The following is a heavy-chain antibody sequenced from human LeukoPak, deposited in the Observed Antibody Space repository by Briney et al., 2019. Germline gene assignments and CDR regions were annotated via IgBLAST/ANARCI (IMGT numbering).Heavy chain of an antibody. Sequence: GESLQISCKGSGYSFTSYWIGWVRQMPGKGLEWMGIIYPGDSDTRYSPSFQGQVTISADKSISTAYLQWSSLKASDTAMYYCARLSYSYGSIYYGMDVWGQGTTVTVSS. D-gene: IGHD5-18*01. CDR3: ARLSYSYGSIYYGMDV. V-gene: IGHV5-51*01. J-gene: IGHJ6*02. CDR1: GYSFTSYW. CDR2: IYPGDSDT.